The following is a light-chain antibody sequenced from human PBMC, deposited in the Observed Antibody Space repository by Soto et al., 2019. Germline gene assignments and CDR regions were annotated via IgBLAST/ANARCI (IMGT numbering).Light chain of an antibody. V-gene: IGKV3-15*01. CDR1: QSVSSN. Sequence: EIVVTQSPATLSVSPGERATLPCRASQSVSSNLAWYKQKPGQAPRLLIYRASTRATGIPARFSGSGSGKDFTLTISGLEPEDSAAYYCQRHGATCCQGTKVDIK. CDR3: QRHGAT. CDR2: RAS. J-gene: IGKJ1*01.